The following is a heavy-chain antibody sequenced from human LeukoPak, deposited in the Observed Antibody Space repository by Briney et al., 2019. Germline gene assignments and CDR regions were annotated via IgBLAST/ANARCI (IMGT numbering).Heavy chain of an antibody. Sequence: GGSLRLSCAASGFTFSSYGMHWVRQAPGKGLEWVAAIWYDGSNKYYADSVKGRFTISRDNSKNTLYLEMNRLRAEDTAVYNCAKGSTAAGTPFDSWGQGTLVTVSS. CDR2: IWYDGSNK. V-gene: IGHV3-33*06. J-gene: IGHJ4*02. CDR1: GFTFSSYG. D-gene: IGHD1-14*01. CDR3: AKGSTAAGTPFDS.